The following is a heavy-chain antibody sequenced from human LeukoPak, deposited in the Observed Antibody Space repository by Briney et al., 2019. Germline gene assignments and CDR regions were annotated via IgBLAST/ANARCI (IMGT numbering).Heavy chain of an antibody. V-gene: IGHV4-59*01. CDR2: IQCSGST. CDR1: GGSMNSYD. Sequence: PSETLSLTCSVSGGSMNSYDWGWIRQPPGKGLEWIGYIQCSGSTKYNPSLRSRVTISLDTPKSQFSLKLSSVTAADTAVYYCARSHGLYWGQGTLVSVSS. CDR3: ARSHGLY. J-gene: IGHJ4*02.